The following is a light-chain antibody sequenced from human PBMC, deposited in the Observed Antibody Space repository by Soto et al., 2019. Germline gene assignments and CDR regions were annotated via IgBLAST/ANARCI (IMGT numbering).Light chain of an antibody. CDR3: QTWGPGIRV. CDR2: VNNDGSH. CDR1: SGHREYV. J-gene: IGLJ2*01. Sequence: QPVLTQSPSASASLGASVKLTCTLSSGHREYVIAWHQLQPGEGPRFLMRVNNDGSHIKGDGIPDRFSGSSSGAERYLTISSLQSEDEADYYCQTWGPGIRVFGGGTKLTVL. V-gene: IGLV4-69*01.